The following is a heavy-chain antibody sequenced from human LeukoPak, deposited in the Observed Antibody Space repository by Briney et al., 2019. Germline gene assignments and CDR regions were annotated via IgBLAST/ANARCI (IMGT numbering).Heavy chain of an antibody. J-gene: IGHJ4*02. D-gene: IGHD3-9*01. Sequence: GGSLRLSCAASGFTFSSYAMSWVRQAPGKGLEWVSAISGSGGSTYYADSVKGRFTISRDNSKNTLYLQMNSLRAEDTAVYYCAKDLSADILTGYLDYWDQGTLVTVSS. CDR1: GFTFSSYA. CDR3: AKDLSADILTGYLDY. CDR2: ISGSGGST. V-gene: IGHV3-23*01.